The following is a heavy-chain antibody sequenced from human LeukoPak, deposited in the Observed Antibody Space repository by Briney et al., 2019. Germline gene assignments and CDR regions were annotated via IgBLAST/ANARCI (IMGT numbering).Heavy chain of an antibody. D-gene: IGHD6-6*01. CDR2: IRYDGSNK. V-gene: IGHV3-30*02. Sequence: GGSLRLSCAASGFNFSSYGMHWVRQAPGKGLEWVAFIRYDGSNKYYADSVKGRFTISRDNSKNTLYLQMNSLRAEDTAVYYCAKASTYSSSSGFDYWGQGTLVTVSS. CDR1: GFNFSSYG. CDR3: AKASTYSSSSGFDY. J-gene: IGHJ4*02.